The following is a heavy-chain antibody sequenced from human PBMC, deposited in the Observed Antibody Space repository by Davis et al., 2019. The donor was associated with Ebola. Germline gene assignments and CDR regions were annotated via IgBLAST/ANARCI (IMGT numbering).Heavy chain of an antibody. CDR1: GGSFSGYY. Sequence: SETLSLTCAVYGGSFSGYYWSWIRQPPGKGLEWIGYIYYSGSTYYNPSLKSRVTISVDTSKNQFSLKLSSVTAADTAVYYCARWGGGNIWYFDLWGRGTLVTVSS. CDR2: IYYSGST. CDR3: ARWGGGNIWYFDL. V-gene: IGHV4-34*09. J-gene: IGHJ2*01. D-gene: IGHD2-15*01.